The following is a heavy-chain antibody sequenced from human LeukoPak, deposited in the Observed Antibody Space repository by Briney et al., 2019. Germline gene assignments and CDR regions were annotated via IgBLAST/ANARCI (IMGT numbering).Heavy chain of an antibody. CDR3: ARRLSSSFPLGYYMDV. CDR2: IYYSGST. V-gene: IGHV4-39*01. D-gene: IGHD6-13*01. J-gene: IGHJ6*03. CDR1: GGSISISSYY. Sequence: SETLSLTCTVSGGSISISSYYWGWIRQPPGKGLEWIGSIYYSGSTYYNPSLKSRVTISVDTSKNQFSLKLSSVTAADTAVYYCARRLSSSFPLGYYMDVWGKGTTVTVSS.